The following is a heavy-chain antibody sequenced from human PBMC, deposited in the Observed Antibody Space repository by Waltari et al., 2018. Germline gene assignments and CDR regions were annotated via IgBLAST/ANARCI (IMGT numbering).Heavy chain of an antibody. CDR2: IYYSGST. J-gene: IGHJ4*02. CDR1: GGSISSSSYY. D-gene: IGHD3-22*01. CDR3: ARGIYDSSGYYGFDY. V-gene: IGHV4-39*07. Sequence: QLQLQESGPGLVKPSETLSLTCTVSGGSISSSSYYWGWIRQPPGKGLEWIGSIYYSGSTYYNPSLKSRVTISVDTSKNQFSLKLSSVTAADTAVYYCARGIYDSSGYYGFDYWGQGTLVTVSS.